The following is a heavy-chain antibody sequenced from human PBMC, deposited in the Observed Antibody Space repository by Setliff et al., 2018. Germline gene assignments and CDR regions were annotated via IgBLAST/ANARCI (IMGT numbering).Heavy chain of an antibody. D-gene: IGHD3-10*01. CDR1: GGTFSSYA. CDR3: ARDRNYYGSGSYYNADAFDI. J-gene: IGHJ3*02. CDR2: IIPILGIA. V-gene: IGHV1-69*10. Sequence: SVKVSCKASGGTFSSYAISWVRQAPGQGLEWMGGIIPILGIANYAQKFQGRVTITADESTSTAYMELSSLRSEDTAVYNCARDRNYYGSGSYYNADAFDIWGQGTVVTVSS.